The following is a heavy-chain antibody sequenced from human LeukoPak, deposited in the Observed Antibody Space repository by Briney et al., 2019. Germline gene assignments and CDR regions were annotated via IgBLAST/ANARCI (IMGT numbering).Heavy chain of an antibody. CDR1: GGSISSYY. D-gene: IGHD3-22*01. J-gene: IGHJ3*02. Sequence: PSETLSLTCTVSGGSISSYYWSWIRQPAGKGLEWIGRIYTSGSTNYNPSLKSRVTMSVDTSKNQFSLKLSSVTAADTAVCYCARSPPAITTRTVGAFDIWGQGTMVTVSS. CDR2: IYTSGST. V-gene: IGHV4-4*07. CDR3: ARSPPAITTRTVGAFDI.